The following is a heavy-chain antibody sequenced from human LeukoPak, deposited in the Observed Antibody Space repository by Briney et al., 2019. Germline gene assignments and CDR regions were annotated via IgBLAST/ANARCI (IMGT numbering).Heavy chain of an antibody. Sequence: GGSLRLSCAASGFTFNDYGMSWVRHAPGKGREWVSGINWNGGGTVYADSVKGRFTISRDNAKNSLSLQMSSLRAEDTALYYCARDRFPRGDGYNFDVTLEYWGQGTLVTVSS. CDR3: ARDRFPRGDGYNFDVTLEY. V-gene: IGHV3-20*04. CDR2: INWNGGGT. J-gene: IGHJ4*02. D-gene: IGHD5-24*01. CDR1: GFTFNDYG.